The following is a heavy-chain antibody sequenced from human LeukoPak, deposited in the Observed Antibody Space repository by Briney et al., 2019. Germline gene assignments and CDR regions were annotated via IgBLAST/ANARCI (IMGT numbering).Heavy chain of an antibody. J-gene: IGHJ4*02. V-gene: IGHV3-30*02. CDR2: IRYDGSNK. Sequence: GGSLRLSCAASGFTFSSFAMHWVRQAPGKGLEWAAYIRYDGSNKSYADSVKGRFTISRDSSKNTLYLQMNSLRAEDTAVYYCAKDPGAHDKHFDHWGQGTLVTVSS. CDR3: AKDPGAHDKHFDH. D-gene: IGHD3-10*01. CDR1: GFTFSSFA.